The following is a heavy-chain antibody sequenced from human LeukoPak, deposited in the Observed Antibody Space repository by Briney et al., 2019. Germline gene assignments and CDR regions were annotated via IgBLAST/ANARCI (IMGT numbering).Heavy chain of an antibody. D-gene: IGHD3-3*01. CDR1: GFTFSTYT. CDR2: ISGNGGSR. V-gene: IGHV3-64*01. CDR3: ARGGLRFGGDWFDP. Sequence: GGSLTLSCAASGFTFSTYTMHWVRQAPGKGLEYVSSISGNGGSREYANSVKGRFTISRDNSRNTLYLQMGSLRAEDMAVYYCARGGLRFGGDWFDPWGQGTLVTVSS. J-gene: IGHJ5*02.